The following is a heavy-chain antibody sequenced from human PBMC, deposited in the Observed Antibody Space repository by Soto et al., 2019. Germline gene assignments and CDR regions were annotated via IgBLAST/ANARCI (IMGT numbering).Heavy chain of an antibody. V-gene: IGHV3-21*01. CDR1: GFTFSSYS. Sequence: GGSLRLSCAASGFTFSSYSMNWVRQAPGKGLEWVSSISSSSSYIYYADSVKGRFTISRDNAKNSLYLQMNSLRAEDTAVYYCARSGSYHAWFDPWGQGTLVTVSS. CDR2: ISSSSSYI. D-gene: IGHD1-26*01. CDR3: ARSGSYHAWFDP. J-gene: IGHJ5*02.